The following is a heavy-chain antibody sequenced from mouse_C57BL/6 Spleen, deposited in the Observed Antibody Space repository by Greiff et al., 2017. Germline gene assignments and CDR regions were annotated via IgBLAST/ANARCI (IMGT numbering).Heavy chain of an antibody. V-gene: IGHV1-82*01. J-gene: IGHJ4*01. Sequence: QVQLQQSGPELVKPGASVKLSCKASGYAFSSSWMNWVKQRPGKGLEWIGRIYPGAGDTNYNGKFKGKATLTADKSSSKAYIHLSNLTSQDSAVYFCARYSRRGGSGYFEALDYWGQGTSVTVSS. CDR1: GYAFSSSW. CDR2: IYPGAGDT. CDR3: ARYSRRGGSGYFEALDY. D-gene: IGHD1-1*01.